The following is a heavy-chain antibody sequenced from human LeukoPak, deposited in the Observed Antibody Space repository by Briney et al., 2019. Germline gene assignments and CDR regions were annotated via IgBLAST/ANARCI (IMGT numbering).Heavy chain of an antibody. CDR2: IGPTGTDR. CDR1: GFTFSSCG. Sequence: GGSLRLSCAASGFTFSSCGFNWVRQAPGKGLEWVSSIGPTGTDRYYADSLRGRFTISRENAKNSMYLQMDSPRDEDTAVYYCATETIGRHYDYWGQGTLLTVSS. D-gene: IGHD1-14*01. J-gene: IGHJ4*02. V-gene: IGHV3-21*01. CDR3: ATETIGRHYDY.